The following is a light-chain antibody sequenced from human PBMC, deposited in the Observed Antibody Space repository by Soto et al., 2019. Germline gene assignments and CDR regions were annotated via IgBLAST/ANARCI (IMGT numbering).Light chain of an antibody. CDR1: QNISRS. Sequence: EIVMTQSPVTLSVSAGERATISCRASQNISRSLACYQQKPGQGPSLLIYGKSTRAGGGPARFSGGGSGTEFTLTITSLQSEDVAVYYCHQYNGWHRTFGQGTKVDIK. CDR2: GKS. J-gene: IGKJ1*01. V-gene: IGKV3-15*01. CDR3: HQYNGWHRT.